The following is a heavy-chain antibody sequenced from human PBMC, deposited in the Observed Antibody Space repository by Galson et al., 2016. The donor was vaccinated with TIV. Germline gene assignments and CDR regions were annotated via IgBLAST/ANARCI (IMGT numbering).Heavy chain of an antibody. D-gene: IGHD3/OR15-3a*01. CDR1: GFTFSSFW. Sequence: SLRLSCAASGFTFSSFWMSWVRQGPGKGLEWVANIKQYGSEKYFADSVKGRFTISRDNAKNSVYLQMNSLRAEDTAVYYCARDRGGSNYFDYWGQGTRVTVAS. CDR3: ARDRGGSNYFDY. J-gene: IGHJ4*02. CDR2: IKQYGSEK. V-gene: IGHV3-7*03.